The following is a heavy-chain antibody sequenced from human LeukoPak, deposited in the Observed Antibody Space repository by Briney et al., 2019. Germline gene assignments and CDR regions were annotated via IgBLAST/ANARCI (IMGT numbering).Heavy chain of an antibody. CDR1: GGSISSYY. D-gene: IGHD5-24*01. CDR2: IYYSGST. Sequence: SETLSLTCTVSGGSISSYYWSWIRQPPGKGLEWTGYIYYSGSTNYNPSLKSRVTILVDTSKNQFSLKLSSVTAADTAVYYCARRGRDGYNYDFWGQGTLVTVSS. J-gene: IGHJ4*02. V-gene: IGHV4-59*08. CDR3: ARRGRDGYNYDF.